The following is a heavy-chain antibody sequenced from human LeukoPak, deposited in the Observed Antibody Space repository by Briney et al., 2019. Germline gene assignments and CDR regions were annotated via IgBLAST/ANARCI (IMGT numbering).Heavy chain of an antibody. CDR2: IIPIFGTA. V-gene: IGHV1-69*05. D-gene: IGHD5-18*01. Sequence: GASVKVSCKASGGTFSSYAISWLRQAPGQGLEWMGRIIPIFGTANYAQKFQGRVTITTDESTSTAYMELSSLRSEDTAVYYCARDAGNRVVQLWLPYFDYWGQGTLVTVSS. CDR3: ARDAGNRVVQLWLPYFDY. CDR1: GGTFSSYA. J-gene: IGHJ4*02.